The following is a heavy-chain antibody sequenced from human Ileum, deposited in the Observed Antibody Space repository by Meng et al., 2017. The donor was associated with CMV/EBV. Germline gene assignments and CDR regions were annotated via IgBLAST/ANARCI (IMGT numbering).Heavy chain of an antibody. CDR3: TRGAGAHTAKYDF. Sequence: QVQLVQSGSELKEPGASVKVSCKTSGYSFSSYGINWVREAPGHRLEWMGWIETKTGNPAYAPGFTGRFVFSMDTSVSTAYLEISSLRAEDTAVYYCTRGAGAHTAKYDFWGRGTLVTVSS. CDR1: GYSFSSYG. J-gene: IGHJ4*02. CDR2: IETKTGNP. D-gene: IGHD5-18*01. V-gene: IGHV7-4-1*02.